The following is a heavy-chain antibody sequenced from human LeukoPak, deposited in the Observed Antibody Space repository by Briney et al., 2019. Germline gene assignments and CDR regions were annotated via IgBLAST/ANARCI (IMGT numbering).Heavy chain of an antibody. D-gene: IGHD2-8*01. CDR3: AKPSKGMLVAEYYCYY. Sequence: PGGSLRLSCAASGFTFNSYGMHWVRQAPGKGLDWVAVISYDGSNKYYADSVKGRITISRDNSKNTLYLHMNSMRAEDTAVYYFAKPSKGMLVAEYYCYYWRQGTLVSVSS. CDR1: GFTFNSYG. J-gene: IGHJ4*02. V-gene: IGHV3-30*18. CDR2: ISYDGSNK.